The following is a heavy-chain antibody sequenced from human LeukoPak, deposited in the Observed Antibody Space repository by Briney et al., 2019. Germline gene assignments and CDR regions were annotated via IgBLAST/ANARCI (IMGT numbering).Heavy chain of an antibody. CDR3: ARVGIVGY. Sequence: GGSLRLSSAASGFTFSSYEMNWVRRAPGKGLGWVSYISSSGSTIYYADSVKGRFTITRDNAKNSLYLQMNSQRAEDTAVYYCARVGIVGYWGQGTLVTVSS. D-gene: IGHD3-22*01. CDR1: GFTFSSYE. V-gene: IGHV3-48*03. CDR2: ISSSGSTI. J-gene: IGHJ4*02.